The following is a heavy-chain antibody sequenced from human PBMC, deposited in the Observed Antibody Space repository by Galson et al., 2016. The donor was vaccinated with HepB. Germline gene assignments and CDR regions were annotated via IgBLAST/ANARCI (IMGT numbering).Heavy chain of an antibody. CDR1: GFTSRNYG. CDR3: VQGSTAPAV. CDR2: ISRSGDST. Sequence: RLSCAASGFTSRNYGMTWVRQAPGKGLEVVSSISRSGDSTDYADSVKGRFTISRDNSKNTLSLQMNSLTADDTAIYYCVQGSTAPAVWGKGTTVTVSS. J-gene: IGHJ6*04. D-gene: IGHD2-2*01. V-gene: IGHV3-23*01.